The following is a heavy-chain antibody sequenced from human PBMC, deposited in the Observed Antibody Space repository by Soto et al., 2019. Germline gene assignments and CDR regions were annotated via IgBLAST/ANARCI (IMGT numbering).Heavy chain of an antibody. J-gene: IGHJ4*02. D-gene: IGHD5-18*01. Sequence: QVQLVESGGGVVQHGRSLRLSCAASGFTFSSYGMHWVRQAPGKGLEWVAVIWYDGSNKYYADSVKGRFTISRDNSKNTLYLQMNSLRAEDTAVYYCARAQGYSDDLYYFDYWGPGTLVTVSS. CDR3: ARAQGYSDDLYYFDY. CDR2: IWYDGSNK. V-gene: IGHV3-33*01. CDR1: GFTFSSYG.